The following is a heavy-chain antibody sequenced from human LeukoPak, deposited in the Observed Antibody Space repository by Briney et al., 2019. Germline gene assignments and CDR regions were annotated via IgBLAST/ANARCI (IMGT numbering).Heavy chain of an antibody. J-gene: IGHJ4*02. CDR1: GFTFSSYA. D-gene: IGHD3-3*01. CDR3: AKFFVLRFLEWLSNPLDY. CDR2: ISGSGGST. Sequence: GGSLRLSCAASGFTFSSYAMSWVRQAPGKGLEWVSAISGSGGSTYYADSVKGRFTISRDNFKNTLYLQMNSLRAEDTAVYYCAKFFVLRFLEWLSNPLDYWGQGTLVTVSS. V-gene: IGHV3-23*01.